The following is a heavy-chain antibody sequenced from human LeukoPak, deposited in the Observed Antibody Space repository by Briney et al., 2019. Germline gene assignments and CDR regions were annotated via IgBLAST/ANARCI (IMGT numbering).Heavy chain of an antibody. V-gene: IGHV5-51*01. CDR3: ARHLTDGSGSYPFDY. J-gene: IGHJ4*02. CDR1: GYSFTSYW. D-gene: IGHD3-10*01. CDR2: IYPGDSDT. Sequence: GESLKISCKGSGYSFTSYWIGWVRQMPGKGLEWMGIIYPGDSDTRYSPSFQGQVTISADKSISTAYLQWSSLKAPDTAMYYCARHLTDGSGSYPFDYWGQGTLVTVSS.